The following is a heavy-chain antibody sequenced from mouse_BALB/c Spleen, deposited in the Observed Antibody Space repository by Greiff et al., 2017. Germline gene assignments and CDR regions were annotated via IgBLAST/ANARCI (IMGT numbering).Heavy chain of an antibody. Sequence: QVQLQQSGAELVRPGVSVKISCKGSGYTLTDYAMHWVKQSHAKSLERIGVISTYYGDASYNQKFKGKATMTVDKSSSTAYMELARLTSEDSAIYYCASNYGSSLFAYWGQGTLVTVSA. CDR3: ASNYGSSLFAY. CDR2: ISTYYGDA. D-gene: IGHD1-1*01. J-gene: IGHJ3*01. CDR1: GYTLTDYA. V-gene: IGHV1S137*01.